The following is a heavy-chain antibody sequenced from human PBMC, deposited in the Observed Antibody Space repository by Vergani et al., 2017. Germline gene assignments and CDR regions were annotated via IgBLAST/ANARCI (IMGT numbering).Heavy chain of an antibody. J-gene: IGHJ4*02. Sequence: QVQLVESGGGVVQRGGSLRLPCATSGFTLSNYDMQWIRQGPGKGLEFVAFIQFDGSNQYYAAPVKGRFTLSRDFSKNTLYLQMNSLRTDDTATYYCAKHFRGWGIDYGGQGTQVIVSS. D-gene: IGHD3-16*01. CDR1: GFTLSNYD. CDR2: IQFDGSNQ. V-gene: IGHV3-30*02. CDR3: AKHFRGWGIDY.